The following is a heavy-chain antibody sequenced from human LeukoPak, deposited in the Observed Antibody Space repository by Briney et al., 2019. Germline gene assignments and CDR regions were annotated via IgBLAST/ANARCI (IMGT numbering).Heavy chain of an antibody. CDR3: ARASEDIVVVPAAMRSLFYYYYYMDV. CDR2: INPSGGST. CDR1: GYTFTSYY. D-gene: IGHD2-2*01. J-gene: IGHJ6*03. Sequence: ASVKVSCKASGYTFTSYYMHWVRQAPGQGLEWMGIINPSGGSTSYAQKFQGRVAMTRDMSTSTVYMELSSLRSEDTAVYYCARASEDIVVVPAAMRSLFYYYYYMDVWGKGTTVTVSS. V-gene: IGHV1-46*01.